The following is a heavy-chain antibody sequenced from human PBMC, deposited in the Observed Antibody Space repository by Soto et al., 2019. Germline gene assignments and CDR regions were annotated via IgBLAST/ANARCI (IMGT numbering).Heavy chain of an antibody. CDR2: IIPIFGTA. D-gene: IGHD5-12*01. CDR3: ARNGMVGYSGYDDGVPRYYYYGMDG. J-gene: IGHJ6*02. CDR1: GGTFSSYA. Sequence: SVKVSCKASGGTFSSYAISWVRQAPGQGLEWMGGIIPIFGTANYAQKFQGRVTITADESTSTAYMELSSLRSEDTAVYYCARNGMVGYSGYDDGVPRYYYYGMDGWGQGTTVTVAS. V-gene: IGHV1-69*13.